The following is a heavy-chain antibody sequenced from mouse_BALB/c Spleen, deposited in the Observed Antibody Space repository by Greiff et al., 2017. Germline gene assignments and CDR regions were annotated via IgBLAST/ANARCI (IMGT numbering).Heavy chain of an antibody. D-gene: IGHD1-1*01. CDR3: ARCYYYGSSYAMDY. Sequence: DVKLQESGPSLVKPSQTLSLTCSVTGDSITSGYWNWIRKFPGNKLEYMGYISYSGSTYYNPSLKSRISITRDTSKNQYYLQLNSVTTEDTATYYCARCYYYGSSYAMDYWGQGTSVTVSS. CDR2: ISYSGST. V-gene: IGHV3-8*02. CDR1: GDSITSGY. J-gene: IGHJ4*01.